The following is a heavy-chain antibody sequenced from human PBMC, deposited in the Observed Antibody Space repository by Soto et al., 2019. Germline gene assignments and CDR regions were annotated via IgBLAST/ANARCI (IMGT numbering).Heavy chain of an antibody. CDR3: NTAHPRGPDY. CDR1: GFTFSNAW. Sequence: EVQLVESGGGLVKPGESLRLSCAASGFTFSNAWMNWVRQAPGKGLEWVGQIRSKGDGGTSFYPAPVKGRFIISRDDSTNTLYLHMNSLNTDDTAVYYCNTAHPRGPDYWGQGTLVTVSS. D-gene: IGHD5-12*01. J-gene: IGHJ4*02. V-gene: IGHV3-15*01. CDR2: IRSKGDGGTS.